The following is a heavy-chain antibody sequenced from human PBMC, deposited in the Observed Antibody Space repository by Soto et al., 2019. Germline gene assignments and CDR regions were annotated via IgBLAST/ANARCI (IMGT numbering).Heavy chain of an antibody. D-gene: IGHD2-15*01. CDR3: ARDFFSTTCSSGSCYSGSPRYFVSYGMDV. V-gene: IGHV1-69*01. CDR2: IIPIFGTA. CDR1: GGTFSSYA. Sequence: QVQLVQSGAEVKKPGSSVKVSCKASGGTFSSYAISWVRQAPGQGLEWMGGIIPIFGTANYAQKFQGRVTITADESTSTAYMELSSLRSEDTAVYYCARDFFSTTCSSGSCYSGSPRYFVSYGMDVWGQGTTVTVSS. J-gene: IGHJ6*02.